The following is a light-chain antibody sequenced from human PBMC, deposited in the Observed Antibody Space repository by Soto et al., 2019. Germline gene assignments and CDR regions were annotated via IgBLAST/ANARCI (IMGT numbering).Light chain of an antibody. J-gene: IGKJ1*01. CDR2: QAS. V-gene: IGKV1-5*03. Sequence: DIQMTQSPSTLSASIGDRVTITGRASQYINEWLAWYQQKPGKAPKFLIYQASTLQSGVPSRFSGSGSGTEFTLTISSLQPDDFATYYCQQHESYPRTFGQGTKVEIK. CDR3: QQHESYPRT. CDR1: QYINEW.